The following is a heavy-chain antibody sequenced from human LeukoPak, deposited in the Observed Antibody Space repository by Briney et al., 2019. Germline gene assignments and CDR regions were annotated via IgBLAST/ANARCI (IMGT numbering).Heavy chain of an antibody. CDR1: GFTFSSYW. D-gene: IGHD3-22*01. CDR2: IKKDGSEK. Sequence: GGSLRLSCAASGFTFSSYWMSWVRQAPGKGLEWVANIKKDGSEKYYVDSVKGRFTISRDNAKNSLYLQMNSLRAEDTAVYYCAFHYYDSSGYPVGDYWGQGTLVTVSS. V-gene: IGHV3-7*01. CDR3: AFHYYDSSGYPVGDY. J-gene: IGHJ4*02.